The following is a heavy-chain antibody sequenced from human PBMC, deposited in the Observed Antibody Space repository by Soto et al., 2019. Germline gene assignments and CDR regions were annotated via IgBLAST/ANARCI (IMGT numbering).Heavy chain of an antibody. Sequence: QVQLVESGGGVVQPGRSLRLSCAASGFTFSSYGMHWVRQAPGKGLEWVAVIWYDGSNKYYADSVKGRFTISRDNSKNTLYLQMNSLRAEDTAVYYCAREGWGGDSSGYYNYFDYWGQGTLVTVSS. CDR3: AREGWGGDSSGYYNYFDY. D-gene: IGHD3-22*01. J-gene: IGHJ4*02. CDR1: GFTFSSYG. V-gene: IGHV3-33*01. CDR2: IWYDGSNK.